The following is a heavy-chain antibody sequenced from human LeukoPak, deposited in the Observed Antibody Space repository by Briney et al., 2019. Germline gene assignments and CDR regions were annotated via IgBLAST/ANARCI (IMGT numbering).Heavy chain of an antibody. CDR1: GFSFRTYE. V-gene: IGHV3-48*02. Sequence: GGSLRLSCAASGFSFRTYEMTWVRQAPGKGLEWVSYISSSSSTIYYADSVKGRFTISRDNARNSLYLQMNSLRDEDTAVYYCARDYRAMDVWGRGTTVTVSS. CDR2: ISSSSSTI. CDR3: ARDYRAMDV. J-gene: IGHJ6*02.